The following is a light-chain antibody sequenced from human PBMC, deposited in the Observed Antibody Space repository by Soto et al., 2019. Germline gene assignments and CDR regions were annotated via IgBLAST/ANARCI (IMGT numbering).Light chain of an antibody. Sequence: DIVMTQSPDSLAVSLGERATINCKSSQRVLHSSNNKNYLNWYQQKPGQPPKLLIYWASTRESGVPDRFSGSGSGTDFTLTISSLQAEDVAVYYCQQYYSIPLTFGPGTKVDIK. CDR2: WAS. V-gene: IGKV4-1*01. J-gene: IGKJ3*01. CDR3: QQYYSIPLT. CDR1: QRVLHSSNNKNY.